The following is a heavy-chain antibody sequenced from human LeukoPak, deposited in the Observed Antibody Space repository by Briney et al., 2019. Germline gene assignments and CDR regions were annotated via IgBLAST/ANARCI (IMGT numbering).Heavy chain of an antibody. CDR3: AKDRMGSSWLEDY. D-gene: IGHD6-13*01. J-gene: IGHJ4*02. Sequence: GGSLRLSCAASGFTFSSYAMSWVRQAPGKGLEWVSAISGSGGSTYYADSAKGRFTISRDNSKNTLYLQMNSLRAEDTAVYYCAKDRMGSSWLEDYWGQGTLVTVSS. V-gene: IGHV3-23*01. CDR1: GFTFSSYA. CDR2: ISGSGGST.